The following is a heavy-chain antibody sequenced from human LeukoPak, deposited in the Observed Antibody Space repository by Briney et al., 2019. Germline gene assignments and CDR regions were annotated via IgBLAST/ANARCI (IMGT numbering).Heavy chain of an antibody. J-gene: IGHJ5*02. CDR3: ARGEDTAMVTGGYNWFDP. Sequence: GGSLRLSCAASGFTFSSYAMSWARQAPGRGLEWVSCISSSSSYIYYADSVKGRFTVSRDNAKNSLYLQMNSLRAEDTAVYYCARGEDTAMVTGGYNWFDPWGQGTLVTVSS. CDR1: GFTFSSYA. CDR2: ISSSSSYI. D-gene: IGHD5-18*01. V-gene: IGHV3-21*01.